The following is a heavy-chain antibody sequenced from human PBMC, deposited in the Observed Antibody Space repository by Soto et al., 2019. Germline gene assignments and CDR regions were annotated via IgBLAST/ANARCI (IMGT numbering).Heavy chain of an antibody. Sequence: SETLSLTCTVSGGSISSGDYYWSWILQPPGKGLEWIGYIYYTGSTYYNPSLKSRVTISVDTSKNHFSLKLSPPTAANTAMYYCARDRQDDYGGTSVYYYGMGVSGQGPAVT. CDR1: GGSISSGDYY. D-gene: IGHD4-17*01. V-gene: IGHV4-30-4*01. CDR2: IYYTGST. CDR3: ARDRQDDYGGTSVYYYGMGV. J-gene: IGHJ6*02.